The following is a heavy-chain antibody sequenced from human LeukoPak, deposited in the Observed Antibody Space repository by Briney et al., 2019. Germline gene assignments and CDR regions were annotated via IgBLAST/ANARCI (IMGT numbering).Heavy chain of an antibody. CDR1: GYSISSGYY. Sequence: PAETLSLTCAVSGYSISSGYYWGWIRQPPGKGLEWIGSIYHSGSTYYNPSLKSRVTISVDTSKNQFSLKLSSVTAAGTAVYYCARDLPGYCSSTSCYLYYGMDVWGKGTTVTVSS. J-gene: IGHJ6*04. CDR2: IYHSGST. V-gene: IGHV4-38-2*02. D-gene: IGHD2-2*01. CDR3: ARDLPGYCSSTSCYLYYGMDV.